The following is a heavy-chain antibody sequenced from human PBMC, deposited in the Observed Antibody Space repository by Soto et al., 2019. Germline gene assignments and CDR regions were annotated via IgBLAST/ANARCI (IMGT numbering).Heavy chain of an antibody. CDR1: GGTFSSYA. Sequence: GASVKVSCKASGGTFSSYAISWVRQARGQGLEWMGGSIPIFGTANYAQKFQGRVTITADKSTSTAYMELSSLRSEDTAVYYCARQVVPAATQRGLYYYYDGMDVWGQGTTVTVSS. J-gene: IGHJ6*02. V-gene: IGHV1-69*06. CDR2: SIPIFGTA. D-gene: IGHD2-2*01. CDR3: ARQVVPAATQRGLYYYYDGMDV.